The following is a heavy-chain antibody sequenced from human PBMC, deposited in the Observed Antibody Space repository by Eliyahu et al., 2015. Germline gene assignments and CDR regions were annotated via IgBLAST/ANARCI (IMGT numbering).Heavy chain of an antibody. CDR3: ARECDFYFWSGYYESYYYGMDV. CDR1: GYTFTSYG. CDR2: ISAYNGNT. Sequence: QVQLVQSGAEVKKPGASVXVSCKASGYTFTSYGIXWVRQAPGQGLGWMGWISAYNGNTNYAQKLQGRVTMTTDTSTSTAYMELRSLRSDDTAVYYCARECDFYFWSGYYESYYYGMDVWGQGTTVTVSS. J-gene: IGHJ6*02. D-gene: IGHD3-3*01. V-gene: IGHV1-18*01.